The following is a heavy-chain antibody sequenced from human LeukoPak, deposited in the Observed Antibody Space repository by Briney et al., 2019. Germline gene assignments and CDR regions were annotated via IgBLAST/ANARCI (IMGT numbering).Heavy chain of an antibody. CDR1: GYSFTSNW. Sequence: GESLKISCKGSGYSFTSNWIGWVRQMPGKGLEWMGIIYPGDSDTRYSPSFQGQVTISADKSISTAYLQWSSLKASDTAMYYCARHTQYCSSTSCPFDYWGQGTLVTVSS. CDR3: ARHTQYCSSTSCPFDY. V-gene: IGHV5-51*01. J-gene: IGHJ4*02. D-gene: IGHD2-2*01. CDR2: IYPGDSDT.